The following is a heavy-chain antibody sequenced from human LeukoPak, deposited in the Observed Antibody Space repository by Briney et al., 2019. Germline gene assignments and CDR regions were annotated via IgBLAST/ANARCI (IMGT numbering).Heavy chain of an antibody. CDR2: IHYTGST. CDR1: GGSFSGYY. CDR3: ARGGYCGSGNDFRFDP. Sequence: PSETLSLTCTVYGGSFSGYYWSWIRQSPGKGLECIGYIHYTGSTNYNPSLKSRVTISVETSKNQFSLKLKSVTAADTAVYYCARGGYCGSGNDFRFDPWGQGTLVTVSS. J-gene: IGHJ5*02. V-gene: IGHV4-59*01. D-gene: IGHD3-10*01.